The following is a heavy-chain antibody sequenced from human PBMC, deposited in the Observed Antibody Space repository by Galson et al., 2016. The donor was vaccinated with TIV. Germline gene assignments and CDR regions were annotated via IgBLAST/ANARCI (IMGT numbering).Heavy chain of an antibody. D-gene: IGHD5/OR15-5a*01. J-gene: IGHJ4*02. CDR3: AKDVSSQVHDPGSFDS. CDR1: GFTFNRFA. CDR2: ISATGGST. V-gene: IGHV3-23*01. Sequence: SLRLSCAASGFTFNRFAMSWVRQAPGKGLEWVSFISATGGSTYYAASVQGRFTNSRHYSKNTVYLQMNSLRPDDTAVYYCAKDVSSQVHDPGSFDSWGQGTLVIVSS.